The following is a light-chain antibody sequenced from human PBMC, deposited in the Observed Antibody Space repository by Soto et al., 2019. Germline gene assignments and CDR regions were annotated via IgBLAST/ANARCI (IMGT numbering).Light chain of an antibody. CDR1: QSVTIK. J-gene: IGKJ4*01. CDR3: QHRANWPLT. V-gene: IGKV3-11*01. CDR2: DAS. Sequence: EVVLTQSPAILSLSPGERATLSCRASQSVTIKLAWYQQKPCQPPRLLMYDASTRATGTPARFSGSGSGTDFTLSISSLEPEDSAFYFCQHRANWPLTFGGGTKVEI.